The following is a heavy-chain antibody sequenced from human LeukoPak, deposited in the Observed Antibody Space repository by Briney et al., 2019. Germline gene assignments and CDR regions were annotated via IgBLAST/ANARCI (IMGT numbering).Heavy chain of an antibody. CDR2: INHRGST. CDR3: ARGHIATAGTVFDY. Sequence: SETLSLTCGVHGGSFSGFYWSWIRQSPGKGLEWIGGINHRGSTSYNPSLKSRVTISIDTSKNQFSLNLSSVTAADTAVYYCARGHIATAGTVFDYWGQGTLVTVSS. D-gene: IGHD6-13*01. CDR1: GGSFSGFY. J-gene: IGHJ4*02. V-gene: IGHV4-34*01.